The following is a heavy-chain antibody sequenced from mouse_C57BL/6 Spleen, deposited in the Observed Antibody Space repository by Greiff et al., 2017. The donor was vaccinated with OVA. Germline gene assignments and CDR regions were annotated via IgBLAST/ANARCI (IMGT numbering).Heavy chain of an antibody. Sequence: QVQLQQPGAELVKPGASVKLSCQASGYTFTSYWMHWVKQRPGQGLEWIGMIRPNSGSTNYNEKFKSKATLTVDKSSSTAYMQLSSLTSEDSAVYYCAREGSSGYVVDYWGQGTSVTVSS. CDR1: GYTFTSYW. D-gene: IGHD3-2*02. CDR2: IRPNSGST. CDR3: AREGSSGYVVDY. J-gene: IGHJ4*01. V-gene: IGHV1-64*01.